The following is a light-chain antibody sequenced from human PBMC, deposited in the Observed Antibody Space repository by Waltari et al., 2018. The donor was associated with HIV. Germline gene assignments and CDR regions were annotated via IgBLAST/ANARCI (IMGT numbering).Light chain of an antibody. CDR2: GAS. V-gene: IGKV3-15*01. CDR3: QQYNNWPPIT. Sequence: EIVMTQSPATLSVSPGERATLSCRASQSISNNLAWYQQKPGQAPRLLIDGASTRATGSPAKFSGSRSGTEVTLTISSLQSEDFAVYYCQQYNNWPPITFGQGTRLEIK. CDR1: QSISNN. J-gene: IGKJ5*01.